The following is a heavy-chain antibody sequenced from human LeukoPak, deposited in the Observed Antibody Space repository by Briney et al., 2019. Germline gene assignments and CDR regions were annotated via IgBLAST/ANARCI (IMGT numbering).Heavy chain of an antibody. CDR2: ISYSGNT. CDR1: GGPIISYY. V-gene: IGHV4-59*08. J-gene: IGHJ4*02. CDR3: ARIREEHWVATNYYIDY. D-gene: IGHD5-24*01. Sequence: SETLSLTCSVSGGPIISYYWSWIRQPPGKGLEWAAYISYSGNTNYNPSLKSRVTISVDTSKNQFSLRLSSVTAADTAVYYCARIREEHWVATNYYIDYWGQGTPVIATS.